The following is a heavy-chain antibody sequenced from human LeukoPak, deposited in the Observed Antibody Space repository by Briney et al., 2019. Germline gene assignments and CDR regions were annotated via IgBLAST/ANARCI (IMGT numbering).Heavy chain of an antibody. Sequence: GGSPRLSCAVSGFSVSNNYMNWVRQAPGKGLEWVSLIYSRGGTSYADSVKGRFTISRDSSKNTLFLQMNSLRVEDTAVYYCANYSGSSRWFDYWGQGTLVTVSS. D-gene: IGHD6-13*01. CDR1: GFSVSNNY. V-gene: IGHV3-53*01. CDR3: ANYSGSSRWFDY. CDR2: IYSRGGT. J-gene: IGHJ4*02.